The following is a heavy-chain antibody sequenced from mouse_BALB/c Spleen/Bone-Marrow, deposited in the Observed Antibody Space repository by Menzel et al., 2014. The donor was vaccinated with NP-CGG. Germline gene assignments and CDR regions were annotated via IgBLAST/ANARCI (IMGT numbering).Heavy chain of an antibody. Sequence: EVHLVESGPELVKPGASVKISCKASGYTFTDYNMHWVKQSHGKSLEWIGYIYPYNGGTVYNQKFKSKATLTVDSSSSTAYMELRSLTSEDSAVYYCARGGGYDGYYGLAYWGQGTLVTVSA. CDR2: IYPYNGGT. CDR1: GYTFTDYN. V-gene: IGHV1S29*02. D-gene: IGHD2-3*01. J-gene: IGHJ3*01. CDR3: ARGGGYDGYYGLAY.